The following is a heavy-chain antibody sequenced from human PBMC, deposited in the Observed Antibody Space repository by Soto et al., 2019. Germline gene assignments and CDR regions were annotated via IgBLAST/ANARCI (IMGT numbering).Heavy chain of an antibody. V-gene: IGHV3-23*01. J-gene: IGHJ4*02. CDR3: AKDSRGVVPKIAYMVRGVIIQGRGGY. D-gene: IGHD3-10*01. Sequence: GGSLRLSCAASGFTFSSYAMSWVRQAPGKGLEWVSAISGSGGSTYYADSVKGRFTISRDNSKNTLYLQMNSLRAEDTAVYYCAKDSRGVVPKIAYMVRGVIIQGRGGYWGQGTLVTVSS. CDR1: GFTFSSYA. CDR2: ISGSGGST.